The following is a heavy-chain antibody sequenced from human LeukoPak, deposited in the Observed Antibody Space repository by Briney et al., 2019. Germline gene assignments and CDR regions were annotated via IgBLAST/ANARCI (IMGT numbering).Heavy chain of an antibody. Sequence: GASLKISCKGSGSRFTIHWIAWGRPMPGKGLEWMGIIDPGDSDTRYSPSFQGQVTISADKSISTAYLQWSSLKASDTAMYYCARLYRTTSPLDYWGQGTLVTVSS. CDR2: IDPGDSDT. V-gene: IGHV5-51*01. CDR1: GSRFTIHW. CDR3: ARLYRTTSPLDY. J-gene: IGHJ4*02. D-gene: IGHD1-26*01.